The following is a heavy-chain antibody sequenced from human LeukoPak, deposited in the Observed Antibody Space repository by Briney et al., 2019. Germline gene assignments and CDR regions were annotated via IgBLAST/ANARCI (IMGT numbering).Heavy chain of an antibody. CDR3: AREIPNWTYDFWSGYPPGYFDY. J-gene: IGHJ4*02. CDR2: IYYSGST. V-gene: IGHV4-59*01. D-gene: IGHD3-3*01. CDR1: GGSISSYY. Sequence: PSETLSLTCTVSGGSISSYYWSWIRQPPGKGLEWIGYIYYSGSTNYNPSLKSRVTISVDTSKNQFSLKLSSVTAADTAVYYCAREIPNWTYDFWSGYPPGYFDYWGQGTLVTVSS.